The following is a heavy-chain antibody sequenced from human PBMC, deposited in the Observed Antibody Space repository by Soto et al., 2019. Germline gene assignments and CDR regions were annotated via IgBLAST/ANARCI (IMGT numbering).Heavy chain of an antibody. Sequence: PSETLSLTCTVSGGSISSSSFYWGWVRQTPGKGLEWITSIHLRSGNTYYNPSLKSRVTISVDTSENQFSLTLTSVTAADTAGYSCGSPAPYCGGNCSANWGKGTLVTVSS. V-gene: IGHV4-39*01. CDR1: GGSISSSSFY. J-gene: IGHJ4*02. D-gene: IGHD2-21*02. CDR2: IHLRSGNT. CDR3: GSPAPYCGGNCSAN.